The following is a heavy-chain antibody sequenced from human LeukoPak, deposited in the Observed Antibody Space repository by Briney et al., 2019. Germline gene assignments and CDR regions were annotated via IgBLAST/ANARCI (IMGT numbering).Heavy chain of an antibody. CDR1: GGSFSGYY. Sequence: PSETLSLTCAVYGGSFSGYYWSWIRQPPGKGLEWIGEINHSGSTNYNPSLKSRVTISVDTSKKQFSLKLSSATAADTAVYYCARGGYCSGGSCYRYYYYGMDVWGQGTTVTVSS. CDR2: INHSGST. CDR3: ARGGYCSGGSCYRYYYYGMDV. J-gene: IGHJ6*02. V-gene: IGHV4-34*01. D-gene: IGHD2-15*01.